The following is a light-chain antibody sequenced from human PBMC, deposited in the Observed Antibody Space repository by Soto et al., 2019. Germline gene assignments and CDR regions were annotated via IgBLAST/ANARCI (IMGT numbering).Light chain of an antibody. CDR1: QSISSW. CDR3: QGYNHHSGLT. J-gene: IGKJ4*01. V-gene: IGKV1-5*01. CDR2: DAS. Sequence: DIQMTQSPSTLSASVGDRVTITCRASQSISSWLAWYQQKPGKAPKLLIYDASSLESGVPSRFSGSGSGTEFTLTISSLQPDEFATYYCQGYNHHSGLTFGGGTKVDIK.